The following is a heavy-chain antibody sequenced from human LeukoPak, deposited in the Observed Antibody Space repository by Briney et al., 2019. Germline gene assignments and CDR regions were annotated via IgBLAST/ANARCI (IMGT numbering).Heavy chain of an antibody. J-gene: IGHJ4*02. CDR1: GFTFSNYW. D-gene: IGHD2-15*01. CDR2: INQGGSDK. CDR3: ARTSRSSSIDD. V-gene: IGHV3-7*01. Sequence: GESLRLSCAASGFTFSNYWMSWVRQAPRKGPEWLANINQGGSDKSYVDSVKGRFTISRDNAKNSLYLEMNSLRVEDTAMYYCARTSRSSSIDDWGQGTLVTVSS.